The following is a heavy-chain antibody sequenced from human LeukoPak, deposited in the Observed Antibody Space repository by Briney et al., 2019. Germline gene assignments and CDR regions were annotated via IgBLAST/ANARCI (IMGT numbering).Heavy chain of an antibody. D-gene: IGHD2-2*02. J-gene: IGHJ4*02. CDR3: AKDLDHGDIVVVPAAIPPDY. V-gene: IGHV3-23*01. CDR2: ISGSGGST. CDR1: GFTLSSYA. Sequence: GGSLRLSCAASGFTLSSYAMSWVRQAPGKGLEWVSAISGSGGSTYYADSVKGRFTISRDNSKNTLYLQMNSLRAEDTAVYYCAKDLDHGDIVVVPAAIPPDYWGQGTLVTVSS.